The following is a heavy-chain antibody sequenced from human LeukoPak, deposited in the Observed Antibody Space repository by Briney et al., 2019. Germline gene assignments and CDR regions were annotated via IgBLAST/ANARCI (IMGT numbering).Heavy chain of an antibody. Sequence: GGSLRLSCVASALAFSSYWMSWVRQAPGKGLEWVANIKQDGGEKYYVDSVKGRFTISRDNAKNSLFLQMNSLRVEDTAVYYCARLGGSYYTYWGQGTLVTVSS. CDR1: ALAFSSYW. J-gene: IGHJ4*02. V-gene: IGHV3-7*01. D-gene: IGHD1-26*01. CDR3: ARLGGSYYTY. CDR2: IKQDGGEK.